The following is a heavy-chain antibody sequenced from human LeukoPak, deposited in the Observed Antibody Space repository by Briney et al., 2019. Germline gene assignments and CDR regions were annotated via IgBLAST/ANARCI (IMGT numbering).Heavy chain of an antibody. CDR3: TTDDYYDSSGYYDPGFDY. D-gene: IGHD3-22*01. V-gene: IGHV3-15*01. J-gene: IGHJ4*02. CDR2: IKSKTDGGTI. Sequence: GGSLRLSCAASGFTFSNAWMSWVRQAPGKGLEWIGRIKSKTDGGTIDYAAPVKGRFTISRDDSKNTLYLQMNSLKTEDTAVYYRTTDDYYDSSGYYDPGFDYWGQGTLVTVSS. CDR1: GFTFSNAW.